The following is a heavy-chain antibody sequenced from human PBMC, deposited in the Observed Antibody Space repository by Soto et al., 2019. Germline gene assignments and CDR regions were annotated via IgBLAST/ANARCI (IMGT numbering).Heavy chain of an antibody. CDR2: ISAYNGNT. Sequence: ASVKVSCKASGYTFTSDGISWRRHAPGQGLEWMGWISAYNGNTNYAQKLQGRVTMTTDTSTSTAYMELRSLRSDDTAVYYCASEHYYGSGPWYRGQGTLVTVSS. V-gene: IGHV1-18*01. D-gene: IGHD3-10*01. CDR3: ASEHYYGSGPWY. J-gene: IGHJ4*02. CDR1: GYTFTSDG.